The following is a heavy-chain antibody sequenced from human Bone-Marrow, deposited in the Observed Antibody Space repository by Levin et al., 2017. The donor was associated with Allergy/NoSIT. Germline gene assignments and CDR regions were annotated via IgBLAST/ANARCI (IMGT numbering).Heavy chain of an antibody. CDR3: ARGGLGANHY. Sequence: SCAASGFSVSNNYMRWVRQAPGKGLDWVSLIYSVGSTYYADSVKGRFTISRDNSKNTLYLQMNSLRGEDTAIYYCARGGLGANHYWGQGTRVTVSS. J-gene: IGHJ4*02. V-gene: IGHV3-66*01. CDR2: IYSVGST. D-gene: IGHD5-12*01. CDR1: GFSVSNNY.